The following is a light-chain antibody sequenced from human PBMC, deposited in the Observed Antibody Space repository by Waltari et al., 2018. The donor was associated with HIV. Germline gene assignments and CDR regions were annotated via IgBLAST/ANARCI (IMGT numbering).Light chain of an antibody. Sequence: DIVLAPSPESLVVSLGERATINCKSSQTVLNRSINRNSLAWYQQKPGQPPKLLIDWASNRESGVPDRVSGSGSGTDFTLTISSLQAEDVSIYYCQQYFSSPKTFGPGTKVEV. CDR2: WAS. J-gene: IGKJ1*01. V-gene: IGKV4-1*01. CDR1: QTVLNRSINRNS. CDR3: QQYFSSPKT.